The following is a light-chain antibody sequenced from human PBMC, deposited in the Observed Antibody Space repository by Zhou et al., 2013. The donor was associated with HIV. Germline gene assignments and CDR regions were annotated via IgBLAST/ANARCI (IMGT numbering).Light chain of an antibody. Sequence: DIQMTQSPSSVSASVGDRVTISCRASQDISSWLAWYQQKPGKAPKLLIYAASSLQSGVPSRFSGSGSGTNFTLTISSLRPEDVATYYCQKYNSAPLTFGGGTKVEIK. J-gene: IGKJ4*01. CDR1: QDISSW. CDR2: AAS. V-gene: IGKV1-12*01. CDR3: QKYNSAPLT.